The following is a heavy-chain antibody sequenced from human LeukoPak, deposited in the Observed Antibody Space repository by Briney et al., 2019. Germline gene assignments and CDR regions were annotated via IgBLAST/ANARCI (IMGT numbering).Heavy chain of an antibody. V-gene: IGHV3-33*05. CDR2: ISYDGSDE. CDR1: GFTLNNYG. J-gene: IGHJ4*02. D-gene: IGHD5-18*01. Sequence: SGGSLRLSCAASGFTLNNYGMHWVRPAPGKGLEWVAAISYDGSDEYYADSVRGRFTISRDSSKNTLYLRMNSLRADDTAVYYCATGRPRDTVLVPVPTFDYWGQGTLVTVSS. CDR3: ATGRPRDTVLVPVPTFDY.